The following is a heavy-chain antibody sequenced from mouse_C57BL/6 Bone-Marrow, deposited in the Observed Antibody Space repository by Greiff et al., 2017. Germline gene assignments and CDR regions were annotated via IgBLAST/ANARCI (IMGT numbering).Heavy chain of an antibody. CDR1: GYTFTSYW. J-gene: IGHJ4*01. V-gene: IGHV1-64*01. Sequence: VQLVESGAELVKPGASVKLSCKASGYTFTSYWMHWVKQRPGQGLEWIGMIHPNSGSTNYNEKFKSKATLTVDKSSSTAYMQLSSLTSEDSAVYYCARSLITTVVGGDLMDYWGQGTSVTVSS. D-gene: IGHD1-1*01. CDR3: ARSLITTVVGGDLMDY. CDR2: IHPNSGST.